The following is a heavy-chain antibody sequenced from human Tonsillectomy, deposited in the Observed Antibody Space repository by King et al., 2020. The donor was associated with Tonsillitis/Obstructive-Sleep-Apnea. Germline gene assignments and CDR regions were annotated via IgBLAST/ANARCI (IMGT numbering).Heavy chain of an antibody. D-gene: IGHD4-17*01. Sequence: VQLVESGGGVVQPGRSLRLSCAASGFTFSSYGMHWVRQAPGKGLEWVAVISYDGSNKYYADSVKGRFTISRDNSKNTLYLQMNSLRAEDTAVYYCAKVLSTVTLTKVTERNFDYWGQGTLVTVSS. CDR1: GFTFSSYG. V-gene: IGHV3-30*18. CDR3: AKVLSTVTLTKVTERNFDY. CDR2: ISYDGSNK. J-gene: IGHJ4*02.